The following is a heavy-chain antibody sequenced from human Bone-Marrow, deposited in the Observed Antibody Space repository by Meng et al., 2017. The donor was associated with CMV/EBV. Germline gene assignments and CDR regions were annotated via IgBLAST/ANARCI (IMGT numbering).Heavy chain of an antibody. CDR1: GYPITNDG. CDR3: ARDPPLLEYGPPFDL. V-gene: IGHV1-18*01. CDR2: ISAYNGNT. Sequence: VLQVQLGEEDKNPGASMNVSYRASGYPITNDGISWVRQAPGQGLEWMGWISAYNGNTNSAQKLQGRVTMTTDTSTSTAYMELRSLRSDDTAVYYCARDPPLLEYGPPFDLWGRGTLVTVSS. D-gene: IGHD4-17*01. J-gene: IGHJ2*01.